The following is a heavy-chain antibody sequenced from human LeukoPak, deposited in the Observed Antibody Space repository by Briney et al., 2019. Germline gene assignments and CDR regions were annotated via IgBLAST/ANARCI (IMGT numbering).Heavy chain of an antibody. CDR1: GGSISSGSYY. Sequence: SETLSLTCTVSGGSISSGSYYWSWLRQPAGKGLEWIGRIYASGSTNYNPSLKNRLTISIDTSKNQFSLKLSSVTAADTAVYYCAREDSSGYYQTFDYWAREPWSPSPQ. CDR2: IYASGST. J-gene: IGHJ4*02. V-gene: IGHV4-61*02. D-gene: IGHD3-22*01. CDR3: AREDSSGYYQTFDY.